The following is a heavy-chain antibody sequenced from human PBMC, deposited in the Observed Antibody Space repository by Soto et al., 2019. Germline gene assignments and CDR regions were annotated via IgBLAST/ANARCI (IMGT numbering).Heavy chain of an antibody. D-gene: IGHD2-21*01. CDR2: IRSKSYGGTT. CDR1: GFAFDEYA. CDR3: ARAFQSIPPDVYFRYGMDL. V-gene: IGHV3-49*04. J-gene: IGHJ6*02. Sequence: EVQLAESGGGLAEPGRSLRLSCVASGFAFDEYAVTWVRQAPGKGLEWVAFIRSKSYGGTTEYAASVKGRFTISRDDSKSIAYLQLDSLKVEDTAVYFCARAFQSIPPDVYFRYGMDLWGQGTTVAVSS.